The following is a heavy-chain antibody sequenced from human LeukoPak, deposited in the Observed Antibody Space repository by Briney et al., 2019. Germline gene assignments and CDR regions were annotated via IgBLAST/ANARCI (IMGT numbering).Heavy chain of an antibody. CDR1: GDSVSSNSAA. V-gene: IGHV6-1*01. CDR2: THYRSKWYN. J-gene: IGHJ5*02. Sequence: SQTLSLTCAISGDSVSSNSAAWNWIRQSPSRGLEWLGRTHYRSKWYNDYAVSVKSRITINPDTSKNQFSLQLNSVTPEDTAVYYCARGPPTTVFLNNWFDPWGQGTLVTVSS. D-gene: IGHD4-17*01. CDR3: ARGPPTTVFLNNWFDP.